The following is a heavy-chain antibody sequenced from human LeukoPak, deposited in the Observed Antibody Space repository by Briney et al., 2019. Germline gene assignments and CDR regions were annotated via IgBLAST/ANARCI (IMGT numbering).Heavy chain of an antibody. CDR2: VDVHGQGT. CDR1: GFTFSSYW. J-gene: IGHJ4*02. CDR3: GKGTHYDILTAGGGYDC. Sequence: PGGSLRLSCAACGFTFSSYWMHWVRQAPGKGPVWVSRVDVHGQGTAYADSVKGRFTISRDNAKNSLYLLMNSLRAEDTALYYCGKGTHYDILTAGGGYDCWGQGTLVTVSS. D-gene: IGHD3-9*01. V-gene: IGHV3-74*01.